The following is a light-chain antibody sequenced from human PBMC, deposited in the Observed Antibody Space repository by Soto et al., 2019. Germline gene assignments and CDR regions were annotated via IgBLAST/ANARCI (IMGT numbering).Light chain of an antibody. CDR2: GAS. Sequence: EIVMAQSPANLSVSPGERATLSCRASQSVSSTLAWYQQKPGQAPWLLIYGASTRATGVPARFSGSGSGTEFTLTISSLQSEDFADYYCQQYNNWPLTFGGGTKVEI. CDR1: QSVSST. J-gene: IGKJ4*01. V-gene: IGKV3-15*01. CDR3: QQYNNWPLT.